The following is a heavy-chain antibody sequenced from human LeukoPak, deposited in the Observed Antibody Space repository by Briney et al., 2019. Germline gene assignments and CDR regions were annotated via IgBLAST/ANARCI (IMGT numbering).Heavy chain of an antibody. J-gene: IGHJ4*02. Sequence: GGSLRLSCAASGFTFDDYAMHWVRQAPGKGLEWVSLISWDGGIIYYADSVKGRFTISRDNAKNSLYLQMNSLRAEDTALYYCARERGYYSYFDYWGQGTLVTVSS. D-gene: IGHD3-22*01. CDR1: GFTFDDYA. V-gene: IGHV3-43D*03. CDR2: ISWDGGII. CDR3: ARERGYYSYFDY.